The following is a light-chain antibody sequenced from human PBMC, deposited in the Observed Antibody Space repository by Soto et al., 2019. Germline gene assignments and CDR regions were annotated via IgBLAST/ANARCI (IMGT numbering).Light chain of an antibody. Sequence: DIQMTQSPSSLSASVGDRVTITCRASQSISTFLNWYQHRPGKAAKLLIYSASTLQSGVPPRFSGSGSGTDFTLTISSLQPEDFATYYCQQSYNTLTFGGGTKVEIK. CDR1: QSISTF. CDR2: SAS. J-gene: IGKJ4*01. CDR3: QQSYNTLT. V-gene: IGKV1-39*01.